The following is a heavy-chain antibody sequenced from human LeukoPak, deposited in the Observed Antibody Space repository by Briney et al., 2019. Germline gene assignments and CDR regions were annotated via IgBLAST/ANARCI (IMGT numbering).Heavy chain of an antibody. D-gene: IGHD4-17*01. J-gene: IGHJ4*02. CDR1: EFSFSSYG. Sequence: GGSLRLSCAASEFSFSSYGMHWVRQAPGKGLEWVAVISYDGSNKYYADSVKGRFTISRDNSKNTLYLQMNSLRAEDTAVYYCAPGGDYTFFDYWGQGTLVTVSS. CDR3: APGGDYTFFDY. V-gene: IGHV3-30*03. CDR2: ISYDGSNK.